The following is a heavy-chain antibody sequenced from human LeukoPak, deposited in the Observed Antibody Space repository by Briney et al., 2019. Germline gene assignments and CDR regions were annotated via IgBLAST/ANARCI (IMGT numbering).Heavy chain of an antibody. J-gene: IGHJ4*02. CDR2: ISGSVDNT. Sequence: GGSLRLSCAASGFTFSSYTVNWVRQAPGKGLEWVSTISGSVDNTYYADSVKGRFTISRDNSKNTLYLQMNSLRVEDTAVYYCAASRTKRFYYWGQGTRVTVSS. V-gene: IGHV3-23*01. CDR3: AASRTKRFYY. CDR1: GFTFSSYT.